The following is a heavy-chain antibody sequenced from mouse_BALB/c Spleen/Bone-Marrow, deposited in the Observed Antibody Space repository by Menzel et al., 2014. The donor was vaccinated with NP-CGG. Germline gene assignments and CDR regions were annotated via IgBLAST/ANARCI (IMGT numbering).Heavy chain of an antibody. Sequence: VQLKDSGPELVKPGASVKISCKVSGYSFTGYDMNWVKQSHVKSLEWIGRINPYNGVTTYNQNFKDKASLTVDQSSSTAYMELHSLTSEDSAVYYCVRDAYWGRGTLVTVSA. J-gene: IGHJ3*01. V-gene: IGHV1-26*01. CDR1: GYSFTGYD. CDR2: INPYNGVT. CDR3: VRDAY.